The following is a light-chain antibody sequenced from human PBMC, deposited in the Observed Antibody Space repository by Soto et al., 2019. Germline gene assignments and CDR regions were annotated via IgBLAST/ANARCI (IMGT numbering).Light chain of an antibody. CDR2: DVT. CDR1: SSNIGGYNY. V-gene: IGLV2-8*01. Sequence: QSALTQPPSASGSPGQSVTISCTGTSSNIGGYNYVSWYQHHPGKAPKLIIYDVTKRPSGVPDRFSGSKSGNTASLTVSGLQAEDEAAYYCSSYVAGNSVVIGGGTKLTVL. CDR3: SSYVAGNSVV. J-gene: IGLJ2*01.